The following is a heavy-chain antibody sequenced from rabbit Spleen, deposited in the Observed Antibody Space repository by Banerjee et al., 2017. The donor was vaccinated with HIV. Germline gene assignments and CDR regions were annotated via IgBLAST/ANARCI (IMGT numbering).Heavy chain of an antibody. J-gene: IGHJ4*01. CDR1: GFSFSTIYW. CDR3: ASNPYVGGWDTYWDL. Sequence: QEQLVESGGGLVQPEGSLTLTYTASGFSFSTIYWIYWVRQAPGKGLEWIACIDAGSTGTTYYANWAKGRFTISKTSSTTVTLQMTSLTAADTATYFCASNPYVGGWDTYWDLWGPGTLVTVS. V-gene: IGHV1S45*01. D-gene: IGHD4-1*01. CDR2: IDAGSTGTT.